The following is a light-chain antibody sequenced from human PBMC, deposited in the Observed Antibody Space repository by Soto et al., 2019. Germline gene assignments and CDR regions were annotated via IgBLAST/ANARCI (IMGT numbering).Light chain of an antibody. V-gene: IGLV2-14*01. CDR3: TSYTSGNTWV. J-gene: IGLJ3*02. CDR1: SSDIGDYNY. Sequence: QSVLTQPASVSGSPGQSITISCTGTSSDIGDYNYVSWYQQHPGKGPKLMIYEVTNRPSGVSNRFSGSKSGNTASLTISGLQAEDEADYYCTSYTSGNTWVFGGGTKLTVL. CDR2: EVT.